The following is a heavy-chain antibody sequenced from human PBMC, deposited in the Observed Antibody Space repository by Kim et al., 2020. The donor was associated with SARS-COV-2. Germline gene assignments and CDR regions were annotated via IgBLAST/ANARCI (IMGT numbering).Heavy chain of an antibody. CDR3: ARVSLGGSSWYYFDY. CDR1: GFIFSDYY. J-gene: IGHJ4*02. Sequence: GGSLRLSCAASGFIFSDYYMSWIRQAPGKGLEWVSYISGSNSYTNYADSVKGRFTISRDNAKNSLYLQMNSLRAEATAVYYCARVSLGGSSWYYFDYWGQGTLVTVSS. D-gene: IGHD6-13*01. CDR2: ISGSNSYT. V-gene: IGHV3-11*05.